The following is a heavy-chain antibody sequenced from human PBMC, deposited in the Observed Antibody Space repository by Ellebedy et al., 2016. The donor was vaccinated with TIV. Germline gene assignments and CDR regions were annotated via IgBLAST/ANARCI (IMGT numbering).Heavy chain of an antibody. CDR2: ISTHNGNT. D-gene: IGHD5-12*01. J-gene: IGHJ4*02. V-gene: IGHV1-18*01. Sequence: AASVKVSCKASGYTFTSYGISWARQAPGQGLEWMGWISTHNGNTNYAQKFQGRLTMTIDTSTSTAYMDLRSLRSDDTAVFYCARDEEGYRGYDEEGVFDYWGQGTLVTVSS. CDR3: ARDEEGYRGYDEEGVFDY. CDR1: GYTFTSYG.